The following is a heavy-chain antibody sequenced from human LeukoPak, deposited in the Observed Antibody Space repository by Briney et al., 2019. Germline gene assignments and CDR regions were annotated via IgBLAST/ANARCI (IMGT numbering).Heavy chain of an antibody. CDR3: ATFPSP. V-gene: IGHV3-15*01. J-gene: IGHJ5*02. CDR1: GFTFTSAW. CDR2: IKSKTDGGTT. Sequence: GGSLRLSCEASGFTFTSAWMTWVRQAPGKGLEWVGRIKSKTDGGTTEYAATVKGRFTISRDDSKNTLFLQMDSLKTEDTAVYYCATFPSPWGQGTLVTVSS.